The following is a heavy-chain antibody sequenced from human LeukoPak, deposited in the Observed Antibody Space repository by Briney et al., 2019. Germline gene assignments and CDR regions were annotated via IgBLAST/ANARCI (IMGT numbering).Heavy chain of an antibody. CDR1: GFTFSDYY. Sequence: GGSLRLSCAASGFTFSDYYMSWIRQAPGKGLEWVSYISSSGSTIYYADSVKGRFTISRDNAKNSLYLQMNSLRAEDTAVYYCASYDSSAYYYGYRDYYYYMDVWGKGTTVTVSS. CDR2: ISSSGSTI. CDR3: ASYDSSAYYYGYRDYYYYMDV. V-gene: IGHV3-11*04. J-gene: IGHJ6*03. D-gene: IGHD3-22*01.